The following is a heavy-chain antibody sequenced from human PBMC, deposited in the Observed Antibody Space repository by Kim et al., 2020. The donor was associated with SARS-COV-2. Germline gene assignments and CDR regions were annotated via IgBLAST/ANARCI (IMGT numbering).Heavy chain of an antibody. CDR1: GGSFGGYY. V-gene: IGHV4-34*01. CDR2: INHSGST. D-gene: IGHD3-22*01. CDR3: ARAPPSRMESSGYYLY. J-gene: IGHJ4*02. Sequence: SETLSLTCAVYGGSFGGYYWSWIRQPPGKGLEWIGEINHSGSTNYNPSLKSRVTISVDTSKNQFSLKLSSVTAADTAVYYCARAPPSRMESSGYYLYWGQGPLVTVSS.